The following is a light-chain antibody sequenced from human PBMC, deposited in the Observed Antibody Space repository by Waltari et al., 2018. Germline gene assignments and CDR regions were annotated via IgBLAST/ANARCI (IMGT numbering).Light chain of an antibody. Sequence: EAVLTQSPGTLSLSPGERVTLSCRASQSVSSSYLAWYQQKPGQAPRLLIYATSTRATGSPDRVSGSGSGTDFTLTISRLEPEDFAVYYCQQCGNSVVTFGGGAKVEIK. CDR1: QSVSSSY. CDR3: QQCGNSVVT. J-gene: IGKJ4*01. CDR2: ATS. V-gene: IGKV3-20*01.